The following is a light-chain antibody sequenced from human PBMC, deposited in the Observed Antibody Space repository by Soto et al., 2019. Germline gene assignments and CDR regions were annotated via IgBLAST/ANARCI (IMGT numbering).Light chain of an antibody. CDR2: DVS. CDR3: SSYTSSSTLV. V-gene: IGLV2-14*01. CDR1: SSDDGGYNY. Sequence: QSALTQPASVSRSPGQSITISCTGTSSDDGGYNYVSWYQQHPGKAPKLMIYDVSNRPPGVSNRFSGSKSGNTASLTISGLQAEDEADYYCSSYTSSSTLVFGTGTKVTVL. J-gene: IGLJ1*01.